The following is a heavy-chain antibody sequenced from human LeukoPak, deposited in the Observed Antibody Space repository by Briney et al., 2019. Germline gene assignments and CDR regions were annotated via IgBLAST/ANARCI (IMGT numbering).Heavy chain of an antibody. D-gene: IGHD3-10*01. CDR3: GRHSYGLDY. CDR2: IYFGDSDT. CDR1: GNNYW. Sequence: GESLKISCKASGNNYWIAWVRQMPGKGLEWLGIIYFGDSDTRYSPSVQGRLTISVDKPISTAYLQLSSLKASDTAIYFCGRHSYGLDYWGQGTLVTVSS. J-gene: IGHJ4*02. V-gene: IGHV5-51*01.